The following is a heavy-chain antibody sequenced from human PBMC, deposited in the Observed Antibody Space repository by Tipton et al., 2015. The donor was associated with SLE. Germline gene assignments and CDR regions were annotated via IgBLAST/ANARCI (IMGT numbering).Heavy chain of an antibody. D-gene: IGHD1-26*01. V-gene: IGHV4-34*01. CDR3: ARGYSGSYLGLAEYFQH. CDR2: INHSGST. CDR1: GFSVSNGDYY. J-gene: IGHJ1*01. Sequence: TLSLTCTVSGFSVSNGDYYWTWIRQPPGKGLEWIGEINHSGSTNYNPSLKSRVTISVDTSKNQFSLKLSSVTAADTAVYYCARGYSGSYLGLAEYFQHWGQGTLVTVSS.